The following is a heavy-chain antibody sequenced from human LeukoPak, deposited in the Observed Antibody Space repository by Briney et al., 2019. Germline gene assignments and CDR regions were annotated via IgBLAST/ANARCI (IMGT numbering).Heavy chain of an antibody. CDR3: ARAPIVGANYYYGMDV. D-gene: IGHD1-26*01. J-gene: IGHJ6*02. CDR1: GFTFSSYW. V-gene: IGHV3-74*01. CDR2: INSDGSST. Sequence: GGSLRLSCAASGFTFSSYWMHWVRQAPGKGLVWVSRINSDGSSTSYADSVKGRFAISRDNAKNTLYLQMNSLRAEDTAVYYCARAPIVGANYYYGMDVWGQGTTVTVSS.